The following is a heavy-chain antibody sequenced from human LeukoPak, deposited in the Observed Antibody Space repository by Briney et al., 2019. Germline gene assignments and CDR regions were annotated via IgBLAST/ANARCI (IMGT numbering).Heavy chain of an antibody. D-gene: IGHD4-17*01. Sequence: PSETLCLTCTVSGGSISSSSYYWGWIRQPPGKGLEWIGRIYCSGSTYYNPSLKSRVTISVDTSKNQFSLKLSSVTAADTAVYYCARLSKDYGDYVDYYYYMDVWGKGTTVTISS. CDR1: GGSISSSSYY. CDR3: ARLSKDYGDYVDYYYYMDV. V-gene: IGHV4-39*01. CDR2: IYCSGST. J-gene: IGHJ6*03.